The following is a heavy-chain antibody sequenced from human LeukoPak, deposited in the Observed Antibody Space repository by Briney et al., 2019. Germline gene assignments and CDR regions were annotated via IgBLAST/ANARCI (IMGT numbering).Heavy chain of an antibody. V-gene: IGHV3-21*01. CDR3: ARDRGSGRYPAGDY. Sequence: GGSLRLSCAASGFTFSSYSMNWVRQAPGKGLEWVSSISSSSSYIYYADSVKGRFTISRDNAKNSLYLQMNSLRAEDTAVYYCARDRGSGRYPAGDYWGQGTLVTVSS. CDR2: ISSSSSYI. CDR1: GFTFSSYS. J-gene: IGHJ4*02. D-gene: IGHD1-26*01.